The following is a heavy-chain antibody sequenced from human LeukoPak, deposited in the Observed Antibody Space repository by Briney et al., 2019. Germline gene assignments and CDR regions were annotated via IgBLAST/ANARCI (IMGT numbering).Heavy chain of an antibody. CDR2: ISSSSSDI. Sequence: GGSLRLSCTGSGFTLSSYAMNWVRRAPGQGLEWVSSISSSSSDIYYTDSVKGRFTISRDNAKNSLYLQMNSLRAEDTAVYYCVTDYGGSSGAFDIWGHGTMVTVSA. J-gene: IGHJ3*02. CDR3: VTDYGGSSGAFDI. D-gene: IGHD4-23*01. CDR1: GFTLSSYA. V-gene: IGHV3-21*01.